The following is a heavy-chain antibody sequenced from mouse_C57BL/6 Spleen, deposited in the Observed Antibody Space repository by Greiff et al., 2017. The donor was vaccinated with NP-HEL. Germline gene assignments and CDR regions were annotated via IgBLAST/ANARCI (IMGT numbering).Heavy chain of an antibody. Sequence: LVESGAELVRPGASVTLSCKASGYTFTDYEMHWVKQTPVHGLEWIGAIDPETGGTAYNQKFKGKAILTADKSSSTAYMELRSLTSEDSAVYYCTRDYGNYGDYAMDYWGQGTSVTVSS. D-gene: IGHD2-1*01. CDR3: TRDYGNYGDYAMDY. V-gene: IGHV1-15*01. CDR2: IDPETGGT. J-gene: IGHJ4*01. CDR1: GYTFTDYE.